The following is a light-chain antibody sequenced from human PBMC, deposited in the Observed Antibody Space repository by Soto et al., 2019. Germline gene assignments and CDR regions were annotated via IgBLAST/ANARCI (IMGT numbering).Light chain of an antibody. J-gene: IGLJ2*01. CDR3: CSNTAHGTVI. V-gene: IGLV2-23*02. CDR2: EVN. CDR1: SSDVGKYNA. Sequence: QSALTQPASVSGSPGQSITISCTGTSSDVGKYNAVSWYQQLPGKAPKLILFEVNKWPSGASHRFSGSKSGDTASLTISGLQNDDEGNYFRCSNTAHGTVIFGGGTKLTVL.